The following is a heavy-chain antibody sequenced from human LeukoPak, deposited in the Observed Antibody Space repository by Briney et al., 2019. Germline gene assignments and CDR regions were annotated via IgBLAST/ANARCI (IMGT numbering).Heavy chain of an antibody. CDR2: IYYSGST. D-gene: IGHD3-10*01. Sequence: SETLSLTCTVSGGSITSYYWRWIRQPPGRGLEWIGYIYYSGSTNYNPSLKSRVTISVDTSKNQFSLKLSSVTAADTAVYYCARGTDGSGISWFDPWGQGTLVTVSA. J-gene: IGHJ5*02. CDR3: ARGTDGSGISWFDP. CDR1: GGSITSYY. V-gene: IGHV4-59*01.